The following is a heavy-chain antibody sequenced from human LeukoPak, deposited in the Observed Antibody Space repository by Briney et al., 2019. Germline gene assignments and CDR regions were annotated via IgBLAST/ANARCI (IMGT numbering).Heavy chain of an antibody. CDR2: ISGSGGST. J-gene: IGHJ4*02. Sequence: GGSLRLSCAASGFTFSSYWMSWVRQAPGKGLEWVSAISGSGGSTYYADSAKGRFTISRDNSKNTLYLQMNSLRAEDTAVYYCAKAPGSSGWYDVYYFDYWGQGTLVTVSS. CDR1: GFTFSSYW. V-gene: IGHV3-23*01. D-gene: IGHD6-19*01. CDR3: AKAPGSSGWYDVYYFDY.